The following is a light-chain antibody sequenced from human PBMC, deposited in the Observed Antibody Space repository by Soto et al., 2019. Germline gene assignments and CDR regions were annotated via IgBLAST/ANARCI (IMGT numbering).Light chain of an antibody. Sequence: IQLTQSPSFLSASVGDRVTITCRASQGISSYLAWIQQKPGKAPNLLIYAASTLQSGVPSRFSGSGSGAEFTLTISSLQPEDFATYYCQQLNSYPFTFGGGTKVDIK. J-gene: IGKJ4*01. V-gene: IGKV1-9*01. CDR3: QQLNSYPFT. CDR1: QGISSY. CDR2: AAS.